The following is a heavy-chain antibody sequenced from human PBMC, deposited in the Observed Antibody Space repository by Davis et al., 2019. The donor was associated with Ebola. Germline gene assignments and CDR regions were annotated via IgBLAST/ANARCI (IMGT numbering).Heavy chain of an antibody. Sequence: GESLKISCAAPGVVCRRYVMSWVRRAPGKGLEWVSTLGLSADTYYADYVKGRFTIYRDNSKNTLHLQMNSLRVEDTAIYYCAKDTSNVWFDVWGQGTMVTVSS. CDR2: LGLSADT. D-gene: IGHD6-19*01. CDR1: GVVCRRYV. V-gene: IGHV3-23*01. J-gene: IGHJ3*01. CDR3: AKDTSNVWFDV.